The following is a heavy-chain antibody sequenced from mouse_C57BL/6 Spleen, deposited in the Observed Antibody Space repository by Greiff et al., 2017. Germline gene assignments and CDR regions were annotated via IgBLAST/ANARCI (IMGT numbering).Heavy chain of an antibody. CDR1: GYTFTGYW. CDR2: IHPNSGST. J-gene: IGHJ2*01. Sequence: VQLQQPGAELVKPGASVKLSCKASGYTFTGYWMHWVKQRPGQGLEWIGMIHPNSGSTNYNEKFKSKATLTVDKSSSTAYMQLSSLTSEDSAVYYCARSLTTVVVDFDYWGQGTTLTVSS. CDR3: ARSLTTVVVDFDY. D-gene: IGHD1-1*01. V-gene: IGHV1-64*01.